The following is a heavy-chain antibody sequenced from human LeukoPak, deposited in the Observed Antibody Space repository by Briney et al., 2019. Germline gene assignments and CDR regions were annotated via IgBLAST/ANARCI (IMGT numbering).Heavy chain of an antibody. J-gene: IGHJ3*02. Sequence: GRSLRLSCAASGFNFTTYGTPWVRQAPGRGLEWVAVISNDGSNTYYGDSVKGRFTISRDASKNMLFLQMNSLKVEDTALYYCAKMSIDYDFWSAFDIWGQGTTVTVSS. CDR3: AKMSIDYDFWSAFDI. CDR1: GFNFTTYG. V-gene: IGHV3-30*18. CDR2: ISNDGSNT. D-gene: IGHD3-3*01.